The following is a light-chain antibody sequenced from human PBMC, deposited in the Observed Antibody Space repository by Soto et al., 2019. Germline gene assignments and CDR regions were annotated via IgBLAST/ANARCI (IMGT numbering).Light chain of an antibody. J-gene: IGLJ2*01. Sequence: QSVLTQPPSASGSPGQSVTISCTGTSSDVGGYNYVSWYQQHPGKAPKLMIYDVTKRPSGVPVRFSGSKSGNTASLTVSGLQAEDEANYYCSSYAGSNNLVFGGGTKLTVL. CDR1: SSDVGGYNY. V-gene: IGLV2-8*01. CDR2: DVT. CDR3: SSYAGSNNLV.